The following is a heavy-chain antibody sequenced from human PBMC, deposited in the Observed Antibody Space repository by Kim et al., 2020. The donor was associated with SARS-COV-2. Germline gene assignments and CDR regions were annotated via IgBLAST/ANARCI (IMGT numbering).Heavy chain of an antibody. CDR3: GRRSSSNWSHNY. J-gene: IGHJ4*02. Sequence: GGSLRLSCAASGFTVSNNCISWVRQAPGKGLEWVAAINRGGQTNFTDSLMGGFTVSSDSTNKDLILQKNGRRDADKATFYCGRRSSSNWSHNYCGQGT. D-gene: IGHD2-2*01. V-gene: IGHV3-53*01. CDR1: GFTVSNNC. CDR2: INRGGQT.